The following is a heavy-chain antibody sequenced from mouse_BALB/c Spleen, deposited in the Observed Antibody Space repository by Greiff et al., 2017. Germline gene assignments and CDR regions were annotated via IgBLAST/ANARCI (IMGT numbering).Heavy chain of an antibody. Sequence: EVKLVESGAELVKPGASVKLSCTASGFNFKDTYMHWVKQRPEQGLEWIGRIDPANGNTKYDPKFQGKATITADTSSNTAYLQLSSLTSEDTAVYYCARWGTDYWGQGTSVTVSS. D-gene: IGHD3-3*01. V-gene: IGHV14-3*02. J-gene: IGHJ4*01. CDR3: ARWGTDY. CDR2: IDPANGNT. CDR1: GFNFKDTY.